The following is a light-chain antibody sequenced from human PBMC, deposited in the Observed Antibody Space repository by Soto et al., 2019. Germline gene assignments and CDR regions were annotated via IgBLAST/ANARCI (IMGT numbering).Light chain of an antibody. CDR2: RNN. Sequence: QSVLTQPPSASGTPGQWVTISCSGSSSNIGSNYVYWYQQLPGTAPKLLIYRNNQRPSGVPDRFSGSKSGTSASLAISGLRSEDEADYYWAAWDDSLSGRRVFGGGTKLTVL. CDR1: SSNIGSNY. J-gene: IGLJ2*01. V-gene: IGLV1-47*01. CDR3: AAWDDSLSGRRV.